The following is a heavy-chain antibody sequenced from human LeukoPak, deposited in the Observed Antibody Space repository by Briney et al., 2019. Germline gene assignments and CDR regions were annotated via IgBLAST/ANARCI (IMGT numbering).Heavy chain of an antibody. Sequence: SETLSLTCTVSGGSISSGSYYWSWIRQPAGKGLEWIGRIYTSGSTNYNPSLKSRVTISVDTSKNQFSLKLSSVTAADTAVYYCAREEEVGATGFHYWGQGTLVTVSS. J-gene: IGHJ4*02. CDR3: AREEEVGATGFHY. CDR1: GGSISSGSYY. V-gene: IGHV4-61*02. D-gene: IGHD1-26*01. CDR2: IYTSGST.